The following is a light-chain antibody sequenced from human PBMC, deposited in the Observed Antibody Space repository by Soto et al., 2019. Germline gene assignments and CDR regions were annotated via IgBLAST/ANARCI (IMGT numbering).Light chain of an antibody. CDR3: SSYAGGNNLV. CDR2: EVS. Sequence: QSVLTQPPSASGSPGQSVTISCTGTSSDVGAYNYVSWYQQHPGKAPKLMIYEVSKRPSGVPDRFSGSKSGNTASLTVSGLQTEDEADYYCSSYAGGNNLVFGTGTKVTVL. V-gene: IGLV2-8*01. J-gene: IGLJ1*01. CDR1: SSDVGAYNY.